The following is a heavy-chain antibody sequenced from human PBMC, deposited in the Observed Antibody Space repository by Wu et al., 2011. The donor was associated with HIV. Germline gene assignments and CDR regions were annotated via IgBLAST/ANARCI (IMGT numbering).Heavy chain of an antibody. V-gene: IGHV5-51*03. CDR1: GYSFTDYW. Sequence: VQLVQSGAEVKKPGESLKISCKGSGYSFTDYWIAWVRQMPGKGLEWMGIIYPGDSDTRYSPSFQGQVTISADKSISTAYLQWGSLKASDTAMYYCARLPPVDVVVPGARGPATPSGPFDIWGQGTMVTVSS. D-gene: IGHD2-2*01. CDR3: ARLPPVDVVVPGARGPATPSGPFDI. CDR2: IYPGDSDT. J-gene: IGHJ3*02.